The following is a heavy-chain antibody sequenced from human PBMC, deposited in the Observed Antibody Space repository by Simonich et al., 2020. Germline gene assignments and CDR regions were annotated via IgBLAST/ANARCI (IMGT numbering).Heavy chain of an antibody. CDR1: GYTFTGYY. Sequence: QVQLVQSGAEVKKPGASVKVSCKASGYTFTGYYMHWVRQAPGQGLEWRGRINPNSGGTNNAQNVQGRVTMTRDTSISTAYMELSRLRSDDTAVYYCARDTFLGYCSSTSCYDAFDIWGQGTMVTVSS. CDR2: INPNSGGT. D-gene: IGHD2-2*01. J-gene: IGHJ3*02. V-gene: IGHV1-2*06. CDR3: ARDTFLGYCSSTSCYDAFDI.